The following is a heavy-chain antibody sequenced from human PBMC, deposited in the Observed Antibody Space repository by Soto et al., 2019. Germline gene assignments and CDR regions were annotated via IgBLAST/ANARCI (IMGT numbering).Heavy chain of an antibody. D-gene: IGHD4-17*01. CDR2: ISRSGTYT. Sequence: ESGGGLVKPGGSLRLSCAASGFTFSDYYMSWIRQAPGKGLEWVSFISRSGTYTNHADSVKGRFTISRDNAKNSVYLQMSSLRVEDTAMYYCARGDTVFDYWGQGALVTVSS. J-gene: IGHJ4*02. V-gene: IGHV3-11*05. CDR1: GFTFSDYY. CDR3: ARGDTVFDY.